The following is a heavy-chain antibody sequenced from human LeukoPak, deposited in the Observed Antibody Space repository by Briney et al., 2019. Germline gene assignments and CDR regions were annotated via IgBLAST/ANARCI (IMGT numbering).Heavy chain of an antibody. V-gene: IGHV3-53*01. CDR2: IYSGDTI. CDR1: GFTVSSNY. D-gene: IGHD3-10*01. CDR3: VRSHARGFDL. Sequence: GGSLRLSCAASGFTVSSNYMSWVRQAPGKGLEWVSVIYSGDTIFYADSVKGRFTISRDYPKNTVYLQMDGLRAEDTAVYYCVRSHARGFDLWGQGTLVTVSS. J-gene: IGHJ4*02.